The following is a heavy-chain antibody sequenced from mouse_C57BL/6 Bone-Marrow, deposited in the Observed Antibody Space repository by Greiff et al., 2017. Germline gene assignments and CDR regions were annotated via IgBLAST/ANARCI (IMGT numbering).Heavy chain of an antibody. CDR2: IDPSDSYT. Sequence: VQLQQPGAELVKPGASVKLSCKASGYTFTSYWMQWVKQRPGQGLEWIGEIDPSDSYTNYNQKFKGKATLTVDTSSSTAYMQLSSLTSEDSAVYYCARDGYYYFDYWGKGTTLTVSS. J-gene: IGHJ2*01. V-gene: IGHV1-50*01. CDR1: GYTFTSYW. D-gene: IGHD2-3*01. CDR3: ARDGYYYFDY.